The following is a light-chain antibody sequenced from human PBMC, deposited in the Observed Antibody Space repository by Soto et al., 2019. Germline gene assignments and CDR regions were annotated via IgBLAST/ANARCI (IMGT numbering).Light chain of an antibody. CDR3: QAWYSSTHVV. CDR2: QNT. Sequence: SYELIQPPSVSVFPGQTASITCSGAKLGDKYVCWYQQKAGQSPALVIYQNTKRPSAIPERFSGSNSGNTATLTISGTQAMDEADYYCQAWYSSTHVVFGGGTKLTVL. J-gene: IGLJ2*01. CDR1: KLGDKY. V-gene: IGLV3-1*01.